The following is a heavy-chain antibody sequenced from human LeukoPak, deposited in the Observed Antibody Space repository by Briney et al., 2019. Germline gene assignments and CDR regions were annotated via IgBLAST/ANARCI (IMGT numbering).Heavy chain of an antibody. CDR2: LSSSGTTI. Sequence: PGGSLRLSCAASGFTFSDYYMSWIRQAPGKGLEWVSYLSSSGTTIYYGDTVKGRFTISRDNAKTSLYLQMNSLRAEDMAVYYCARVRWAAQEMDVWGKGTTVTVSS. D-gene: IGHD5-24*01. J-gene: IGHJ6*04. CDR3: ARVRWAAQEMDV. CDR1: GFTFSDYY. V-gene: IGHV3-11*01.